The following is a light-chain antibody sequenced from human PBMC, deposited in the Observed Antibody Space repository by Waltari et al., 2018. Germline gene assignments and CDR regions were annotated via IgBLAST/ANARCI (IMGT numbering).Light chain of an antibody. CDR3: QQSYGNPPRFT. CDR2: AAT. J-gene: IGKJ2*01. CDR1: QDIINF. V-gene: IGKV1-39*01. Sequence: DIQMTQSPSSLSASVGDRVTITCRASQDIINFLNWYQQKPGTAPKLLIFAATSLQGGGPSRVSGSLSGTEFTLTITNVQPEDFATYHCQQSYGNPPRFTFGQGTRLEIK.